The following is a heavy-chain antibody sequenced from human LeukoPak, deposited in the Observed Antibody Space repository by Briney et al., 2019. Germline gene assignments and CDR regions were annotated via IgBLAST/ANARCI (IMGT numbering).Heavy chain of an antibody. CDR1: GFTFSTYG. Sequence: GGSLRLSCAASGFTFSTYGMHWGRQASGKGLEWVAVLSYDGSNKYYADSVKGRFTISRDNSKNTLYLQMNSLRAEDTAVYYCARSAYYYDSRGYHNFYHYGMDVWGQGTTVTVSS. CDR2: LSYDGSNK. J-gene: IGHJ6*02. V-gene: IGHV3-30*03. CDR3: ARSAYYYDSRGYHNFYHYGMDV. D-gene: IGHD3-22*01.